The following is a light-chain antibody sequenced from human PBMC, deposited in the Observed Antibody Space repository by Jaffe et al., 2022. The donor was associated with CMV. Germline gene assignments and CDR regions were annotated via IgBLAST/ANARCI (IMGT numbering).Light chain of an antibody. CDR3: QSYDSSNLV. J-gene: IGLJ3*02. CDR1: SGSIASNY. CDR2: EDN. Sequence: NFMLTQPHSVSESPGKTVIISCTRSSGSIASNYVQWYQRRPGSAPTTVIYEDNQRPSGVPDRFSGSIDSSSNSASLTISGLKTEDEADYYCQSYDSSNLVFGGGTKLTVL. V-gene: IGLV6-57*04.